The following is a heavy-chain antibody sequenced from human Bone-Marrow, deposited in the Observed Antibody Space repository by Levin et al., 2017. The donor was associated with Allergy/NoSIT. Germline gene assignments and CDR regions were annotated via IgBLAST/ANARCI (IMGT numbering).Heavy chain of an antibody. J-gene: IGHJ4*02. CDR1: GFTFSTYD. Sequence: PGGSLRLSCAASGFTFSTYDMHWVRQAPGKGLEWVAVISYDQSNKYYADSVKGRFTISRDNSKNTLYVQMNSLRAEDTAVYFCATGGYCSGGTCYSDDNWGQGTLVTVSS. CDR3: ATGGYCSGGTCYSDDN. CDR2: ISYDQSNK. D-gene: IGHD2-15*01. V-gene: IGHV3-30*03.